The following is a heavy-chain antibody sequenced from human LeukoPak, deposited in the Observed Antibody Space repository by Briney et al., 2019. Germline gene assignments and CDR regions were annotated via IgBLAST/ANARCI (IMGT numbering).Heavy chain of an antibody. CDR1: GFPFSSYG. Sequence: GRSLKLSCAASGFPFSSYGMHWVRQAPGKGLEWAAVISYDGSNKYYADSVKGRFTISRDNSKNTLYLQMNSLRAEDTAVYYCAKDSSFVGYIVATTPLDYWGQGTLVTVSS. V-gene: IGHV3-30*18. CDR2: ISYDGSNK. CDR3: AKDSSFVGYIVATTPLDY. D-gene: IGHD5-12*01. J-gene: IGHJ4*02.